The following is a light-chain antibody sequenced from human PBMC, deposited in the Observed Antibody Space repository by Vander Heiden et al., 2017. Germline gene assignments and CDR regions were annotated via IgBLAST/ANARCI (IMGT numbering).Light chain of an antibody. Sequence: VIRMTQSPSLLSASTGDRVTISCRISQGISSYLAWYQQEPGKAPKLLIYTASSLESGVPSRFSGSGSGTEFTLTISCLQSEDFATYYCQQYYSFPLTFGGGTKVEIK. CDR3: QQYYSFPLT. CDR2: TAS. V-gene: IGKV1D-8*01. J-gene: IGKJ4*02. CDR1: QGISSY.